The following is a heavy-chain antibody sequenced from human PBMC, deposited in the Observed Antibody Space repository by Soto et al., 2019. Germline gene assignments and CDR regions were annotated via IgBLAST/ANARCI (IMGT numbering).Heavy chain of an antibody. Sequence: GGSLRLSCAASGFTFSSYDMHWVRQATGKGLEWVSAIGTAGDTYYPGSVKGRFTISRENAKNSLYLQMNSLRAGDTAVYYCARGRIAARPGQTARYWYFDLWGRGTLVTVSS. CDR3: ARGRIAARPGQTARYWYFDL. D-gene: IGHD6-6*01. CDR1: GFTFSSYD. CDR2: IGTAGDT. V-gene: IGHV3-13*01. J-gene: IGHJ2*01.